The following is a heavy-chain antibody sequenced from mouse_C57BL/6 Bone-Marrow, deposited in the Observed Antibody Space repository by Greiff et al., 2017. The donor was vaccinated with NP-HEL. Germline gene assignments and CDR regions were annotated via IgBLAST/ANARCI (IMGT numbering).Heavy chain of an antibody. J-gene: IGHJ4*01. CDR1: GYTFTDHI. CDR2: IYPVSGET. Sequence: QVQLQQSGAELASPGASVTLSCKASGYTFTDHIMNWVKKRPGQGLEWIGRIYPVSGETNYNQKFMGKATFPVDRSSSAVYMVLNSLTSEDPAVYYCGDGYYDPLYAMDYWGQGTSVTVSS. V-gene: IGHV1-11*01. D-gene: IGHD2-3*01. CDR3: GDGYYDPLYAMDY.